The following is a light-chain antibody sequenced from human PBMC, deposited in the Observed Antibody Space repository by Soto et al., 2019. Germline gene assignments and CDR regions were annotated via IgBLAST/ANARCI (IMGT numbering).Light chain of an antibody. V-gene: IGLV1-47*01. J-gene: IGLJ2*01. CDR3: GAWDNSLSARI. Sequence: QSVLTQPPSASGTPGQRVTISCSGSSSNIGDNSVYWYQQLPGTAPRLLMYGNNQRPSGVPDRFSGSKSGTSASLAISGLRSEDEADYYCGAWDNSLSARIFGGGTKLTVL. CDR2: GNN. CDR1: SSNIGDNS.